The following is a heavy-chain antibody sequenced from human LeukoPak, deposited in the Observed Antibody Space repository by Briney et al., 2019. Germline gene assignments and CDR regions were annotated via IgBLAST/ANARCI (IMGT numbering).Heavy chain of an antibody. CDR1: GGSFSGYY. CDR2: INHSGST. J-gene: IGHJ4*02. V-gene: IGHV4-34*01. CDR3: ARDRMDIAVAGNFDY. D-gene: IGHD6-19*01. Sequence: SETLSLTCAVYGGSFSGYYWSWIRQPPGKGLEWIGEINHSGSTNYNPSLKSRVTISVDTSKNQFSLKLSSVTAADTAVYYCARDRMDIAVAGNFDYWGQGTLVTVSS.